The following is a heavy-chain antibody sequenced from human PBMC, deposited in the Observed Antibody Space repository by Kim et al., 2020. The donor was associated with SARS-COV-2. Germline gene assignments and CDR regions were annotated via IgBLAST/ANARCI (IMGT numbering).Heavy chain of an antibody. J-gene: IGHJ4*02. CDR2: TYHRSKWYA. D-gene: IGHD6-19*01. Sequence: SQTLSLTCAISGDSVSSTRASWNWIRKSPSRGLEWLGRTYHRSKWYADYAVSVRSRLTVNADTSKNQFSLQLNSVTPEDTAVYYCAKGGEGITVSLFVSWGQGTLVTLSS. CDR3: AKGGEGITVSLFVS. V-gene: IGHV6-1*01. CDR1: GDSVSSTRAS.